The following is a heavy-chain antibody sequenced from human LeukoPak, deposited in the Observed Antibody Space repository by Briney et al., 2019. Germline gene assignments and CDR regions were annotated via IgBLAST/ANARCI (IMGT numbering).Heavy chain of an antibody. Sequence: GGSLRLSCATSGFTFGTYAMSWVRQGPGKGLEWVARISNAAGTTNYADSVRDRFTISRDNSQNTLYLQMSSLRVEDTAEYYCAKDGLRGYDFVSWGQGTLVIVSS. J-gene: IGHJ5*01. CDR3: AKDGLRGYDFVS. V-gene: IGHV3-23*01. CDR1: GFTFGTYA. D-gene: IGHD5-12*01. CDR2: ISNAAGTT.